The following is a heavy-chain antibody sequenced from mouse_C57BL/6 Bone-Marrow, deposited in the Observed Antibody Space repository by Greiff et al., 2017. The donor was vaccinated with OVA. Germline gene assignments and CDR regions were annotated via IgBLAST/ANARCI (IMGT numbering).Heavy chain of an antibody. CDR1: GFNIKDDY. CDR2: IDPENGDT. CDR3: TFYYGRGDY. J-gene: IGHJ4*01. V-gene: IGHV14-4*01. Sequence: EVQLQQSGAELVRPGASVKLSCTASGFNIKDDYMHWVKQRPEQGLEWIGWIDPENGDTEYASKFQGKATITADTSSNTAYLQLSSLTSEDTAVYYCTFYYGRGDYWGKGTSVTVSS. D-gene: IGHD1-1*01.